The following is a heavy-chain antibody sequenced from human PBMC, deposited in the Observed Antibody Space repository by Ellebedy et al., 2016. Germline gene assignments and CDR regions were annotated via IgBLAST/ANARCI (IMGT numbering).Heavy chain of an antibody. J-gene: IGHJ4*02. CDR3: TKVGNGWSSDY. V-gene: IGHV3-21*01. CDR1: GFAFETYT. Sequence: GESLKISXGGSGFAFETYTMNWVRQAPGKGLEWVASMSRDGDFVYYADSVKGRFTISKDIANNSLYLQMSSLRAEDTAVYYCTKVGNGWSSDYWGQGTLVTVSS. D-gene: IGHD6-19*01. CDR2: MSRDGDFV.